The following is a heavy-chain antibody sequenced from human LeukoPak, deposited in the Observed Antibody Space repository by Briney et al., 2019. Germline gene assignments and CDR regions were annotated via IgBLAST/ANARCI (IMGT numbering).Heavy chain of an antibody. CDR3: ARQGTMTRGGYWLDP. D-gene: IGHD3-10*01. Sequence: SETLSLTCTVSGASINTSNFYWAWIRQPPGQGLESIGSIFYTGRAYSNASLNSRVTISVDTSKNQFSLKLISVIAADTAVYYCARQGTMTRGGYWLDPWGQGTLVTVSS. J-gene: IGHJ5*02. V-gene: IGHV4-39*01. CDR2: IFYTGRA. CDR1: GASINTSNFY.